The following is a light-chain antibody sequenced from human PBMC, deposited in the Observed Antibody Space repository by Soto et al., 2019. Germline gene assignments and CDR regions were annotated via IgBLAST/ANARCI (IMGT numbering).Light chain of an antibody. V-gene: IGKV1-5*01. CDR1: QSISSW. CDR2: DAS. CDR3: QQYNSYLTWT. Sequence: DIQMTQSPSTLSASVGDRVTITCRASQSISSWLAWYQQKPGKAPKLLIYDASSLESGVPSRFSGSGSGTEFPLTISSLQPDDFATYYCQQYNSYLTWTFGQGTKAEIK. J-gene: IGKJ1*01.